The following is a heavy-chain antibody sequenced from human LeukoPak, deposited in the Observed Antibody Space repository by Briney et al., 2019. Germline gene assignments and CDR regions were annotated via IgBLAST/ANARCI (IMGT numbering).Heavy chain of an antibody. CDR3: AMDSYYYGSGSLGH. CDR2: IIPIFGTA. J-gene: IGHJ4*02. CDR1: GGTFSSYA. V-gene: IGHV1-69*01. Sequence: ASVKVSCKASGGTFSSYAISWVRQAPGQGLEWMGGIIPIFGTANYAQKFQGRVTITADESTSTAYMELSSLRSEDTAVYYCAMDSYYYGSGSLGHWGQGTLVTVSS. D-gene: IGHD3-10*01.